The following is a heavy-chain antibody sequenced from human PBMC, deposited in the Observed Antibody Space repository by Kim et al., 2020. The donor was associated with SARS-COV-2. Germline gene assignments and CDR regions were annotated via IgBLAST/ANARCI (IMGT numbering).Heavy chain of an antibody. CDR1: GFTFSSYA. D-gene: IGHD3-10*01. J-gene: IGHJ5*02. CDR2: ISGSGGST. CDR3: AKDAENSKILWFGESSTTDLNWFDP. V-gene: IGHV3-23*01. Sequence: GGSLRLSCAASGFTFSSYAMSWVRQAPGKGLEWVSAISGSGGSTYYADSVKGRFTISRDNSKNTLYLQMNSLRAEDTAVYYCAKDAENSKILWFGESSTTDLNWFDPWGQGTLVTVSS.